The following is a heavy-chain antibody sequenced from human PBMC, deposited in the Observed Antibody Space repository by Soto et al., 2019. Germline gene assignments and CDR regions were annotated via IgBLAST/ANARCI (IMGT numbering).Heavy chain of an antibody. J-gene: IGHJ6*02. CDR2: VIPIFGTP. V-gene: IGHV1-69*01. CDR1: GGTFSTYA. D-gene: IGHD2-15*01. Sequence: QVQLVQSGAEVKKPGSSVKVSCKAPGGTFSTYAISWVRQAPGQGLEWMGGVIPIFGTPKYAQKFQGRVTITADESTSTGYREVRSLRSEDTAVYYCARSQGGSSSLDIYYYYYYGMDVWGQGTTVTVSS. CDR3: ARSQGGSSSLDIYYYYYYGMDV.